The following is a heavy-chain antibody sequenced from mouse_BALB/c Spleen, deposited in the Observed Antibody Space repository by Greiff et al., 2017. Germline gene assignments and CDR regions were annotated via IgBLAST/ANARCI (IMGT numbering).Heavy chain of an antibody. CDR3: ARGGYVKGAWFAY. CDR1: GYSFTGYF. Sequence: EVQLHQSGPELVKPGASVKISCKASGYSFTGYFMNWVMQSHGQSLEWIGRINPYNGDTFYNQKFKGKATLTVDKSSSTAHMELRSLASEDSAVYYCARGGYVKGAWFAYWGQGTLVTVSA. CDR2: INPYNGDT. D-gene: IGHD2-10*02. J-gene: IGHJ3*01. V-gene: IGHV1-20*02.